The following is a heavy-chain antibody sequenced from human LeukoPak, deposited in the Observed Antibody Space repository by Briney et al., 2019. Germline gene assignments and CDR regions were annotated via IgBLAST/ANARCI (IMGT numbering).Heavy chain of an antibody. J-gene: IGHJ4*02. CDR2: INPNSGDT. Sequence: ASVKVSCKASGYSFTGYYMHWVRQAPGQGLEWMGWINPNSGDTKYAQKFQGRVTMTRDTSISTAYMELSSLRSEDTAVYYCARVGYCSGGSCYGSDYWGQGTLVTVSS. D-gene: IGHD2-15*01. CDR3: ARVGYCSGGSCYGSDY. CDR1: GYSFTGYY. V-gene: IGHV1-2*02.